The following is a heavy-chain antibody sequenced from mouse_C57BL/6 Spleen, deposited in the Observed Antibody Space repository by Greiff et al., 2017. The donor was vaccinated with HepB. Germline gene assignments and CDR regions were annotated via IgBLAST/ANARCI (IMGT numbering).Heavy chain of an antibody. J-gene: IGHJ1*03. CDR2: IYPGDGDT. V-gene: IGHV1-80*01. CDR1: GYAFSSYW. D-gene: IGHD1-1*01. Sequence: VKLMESGAELVKPGASVKISCKASGYAFSSYWMNWVKQRPGKGLEWIGQIYPGDGDTNYNGKFKGKATLTADKSSSTAYMQLSSLTSEDSAVYFCARFYYGSRHWYFDVWGTGTTVTVSS. CDR3: ARFYYGSRHWYFDV.